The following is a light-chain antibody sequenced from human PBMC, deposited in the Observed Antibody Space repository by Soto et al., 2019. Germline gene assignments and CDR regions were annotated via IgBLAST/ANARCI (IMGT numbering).Light chain of an antibody. CDR3: QQRSNWPLT. CDR1: QSVSSY. CDR2: DAS. Sequence: EIVLTQSPATLSLSPGERATLSCRASQSVSSYLAWYQQKPGQAPRLLIYDASNRATGIPARFSVSGSGTDFTLTISSLEPEAVAVYYCQQRSNWPLTFGGGTKVEIK. V-gene: IGKV3-11*01. J-gene: IGKJ4*01.